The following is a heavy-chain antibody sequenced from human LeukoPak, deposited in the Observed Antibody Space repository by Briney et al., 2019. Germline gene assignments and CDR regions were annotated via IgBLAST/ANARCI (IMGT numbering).Heavy chain of an antibody. D-gene: IGHD4-17*01. CDR2: ISYDGSNK. Sequence: GGSLRLSCAASGFTFSSYAIHWVSQAPGKGLEWVAVISYDGSNKYYADSVKGRFTISRDNSDNKLYLQMNSLRAEDTGVYYCARVTYGDYSYYFDYWGQGTLVTVSS. J-gene: IGHJ4*02. V-gene: IGHV3-30-3*01. CDR1: GFTFSSYA. CDR3: ARVTYGDYSYYFDY.